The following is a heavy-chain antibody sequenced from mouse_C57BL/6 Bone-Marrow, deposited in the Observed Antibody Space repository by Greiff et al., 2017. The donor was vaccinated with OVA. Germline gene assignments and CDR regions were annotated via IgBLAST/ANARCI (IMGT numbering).Heavy chain of an antibody. D-gene: IGHD1-1*01. J-gene: IGHJ4*01. CDR1: GYTFTSYG. CDR2: IYPRSGNT. CDR3: ARSRGLLGYRDYYAMDY. Sequence: VQLQESGAELARPGASVKLSCKASGYTFTSYGISWVKQRTGQGLEWIGEIYPRSGNTYYNEKFKGKATLTADKSSSTAYMELRSLTSEDSAVYFCARSRGLLGYRDYYAMDYWGQGTSVTVSS. V-gene: IGHV1-81*01.